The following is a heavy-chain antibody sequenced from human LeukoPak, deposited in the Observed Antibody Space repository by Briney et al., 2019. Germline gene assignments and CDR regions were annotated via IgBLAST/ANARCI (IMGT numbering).Heavy chain of an antibody. Sequence: PWETLSLLCTVSGVHLSSYFWRWIGQPPGKGLEWIGYIYYSGSTNYNPSLKSRVTISVDTSKNQFSLKLSSVTAADTAVYYCARVVVLGSLYYYYGMDVWGQGTTVTVSS. D-gene: IGHD3-22*01. J-gene: IGHJ6*02. CDR2: IYYSGST. V-gene: IGHV4-59*01. CDR3: ARVVVLGSLYYYYGMDV. CDR1: GVHLSSYF.